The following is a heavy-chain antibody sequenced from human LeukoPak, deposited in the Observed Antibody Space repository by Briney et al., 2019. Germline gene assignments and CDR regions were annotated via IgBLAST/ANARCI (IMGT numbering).Heavy chain of an antibody. D-gene: IGHD2-2*01. CDR3: ARGRVVPAANGNWFDP. CDR2: IYYSGST. V-gene: IGHV4-39*07. CDR1: GGSISSSSYY. Sequence: SETLSLTCTVSGGSISSSSYYWGWIRQPPGKGLEWIGSIYYSGSTNYNPSLKSRVTISVDTSKNQFSLKLSSVTAADTAVYYCARGRVVPAANGNWFDPWGQGTLVTVSS. J-gene: IGHJ5*02.